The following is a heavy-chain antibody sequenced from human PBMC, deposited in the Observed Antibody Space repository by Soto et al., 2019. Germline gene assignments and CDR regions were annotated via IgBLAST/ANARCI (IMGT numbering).Heavy chain of an antibody. Sequence: WASVKVSCKAAGYTFTSYGISWVRQAPGQGLEWMGWISAYNGNTNYAQKLQGRVTMTTDTSTSTAYMELRSLRSDDTAVYYCARATLLAADPVDWSDTPGPATLVTVSS. D-gene: IGHD6-13*01. CDR2: ISAYNGNT. CDR3: ARATLLAADPVDWSDT. J-gene: IGHJ5*02. V-gene: IGHV1-18*01. CDR1: GYTFTSYG.